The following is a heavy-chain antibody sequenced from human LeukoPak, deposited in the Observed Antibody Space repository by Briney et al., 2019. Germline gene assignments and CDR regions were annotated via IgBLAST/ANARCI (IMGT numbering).Heavy chain of an antibody. CDR1: GGSISSGGYY. V-gene: IGHV4-31*03. Sequence: SETLSLTCTVSGGSISSGGYYWSWIRQHPGKGLEWIGYTYYSGSTYYNPSLKSRVTISVDTSKNQFSLKLSSVTAADTAVYYCARAPYYYYGMDVWGQGTTVTVSS. CDR3: ARAPYYYYGMDV. CDR2: TYYSGST. J-gene: IGHJ6*02.